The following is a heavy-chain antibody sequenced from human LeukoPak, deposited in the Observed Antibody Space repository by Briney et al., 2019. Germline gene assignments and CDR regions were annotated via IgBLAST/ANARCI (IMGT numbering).Heavy chain of an antibody. CDR2: IYYSGTT. CDR3: ARADGYYYGMDV. J-gene: IGHJ6*02. CDR1: GGSISTYY. D-gene: IGHD5-24*01. Sequence: SETLYLTCNVSGGSISTYYWNWIRQPPGKALEWIGYIYYSGTTDYNPSLKGRITISVDTSKNPFSLDLYYVTAADTATYYCARADGYYYGMDVWGLGTPVTVSS. V-gene: IGHV4-59*01.